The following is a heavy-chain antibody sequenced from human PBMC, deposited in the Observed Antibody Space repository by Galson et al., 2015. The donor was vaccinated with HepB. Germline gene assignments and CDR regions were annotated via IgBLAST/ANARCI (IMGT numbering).Heavy chain of an antibody. V-gene: IGHV1-46*03. CDR1: GYTFTTYY. CDR3: TRSRNEAVHGAHFEY. J-gene: IGHJ4*02. CDR2: INPTSGST. D-gene: IGHD4/OR15-4a*01. Sequence: SVKVSCKASGYTFTTYYIHWVRQAPGQGLEWMGIINPTSGSTTYAQKFQDRVTMTRDTSTGTVYMEVSSLRSEDTAVYYCTRSRNEAVHGAHFEYWGQGPLVTVSS.